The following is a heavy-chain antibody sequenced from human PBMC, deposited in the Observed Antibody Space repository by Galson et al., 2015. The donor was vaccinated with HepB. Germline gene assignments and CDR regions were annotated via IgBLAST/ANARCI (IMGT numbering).Heavy chain of an antibody. J-gene: IGHJ4*02. D-gene: IGHD3-10*01. Sequence: QSGAEVKKPGESLRISCTGSGYTFTAFWITWVRQIPGKGLEWMGRIDPSDSYTDYSPSFQGHVTFSADKSITTAYLQWSSLKASDTAMYYCASRRSYFRSGTWYNVSDYWGQGTLVTVSS. CDR2: IDPSDSYT. V-gene: IGHV5-10-1*01. CDR1: GYTFTAFW. CDR3: ASRRSYFRSGTWYNVSDY.